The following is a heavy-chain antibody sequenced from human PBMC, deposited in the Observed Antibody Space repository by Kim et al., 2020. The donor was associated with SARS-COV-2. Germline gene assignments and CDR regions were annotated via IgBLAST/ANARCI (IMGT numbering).Heavy chain of an antibody. CDR1: GFTFSNYA. Sequence: GGSLRLSCAASGFTFSNYAMSWVRQAPGKGLEWVSTISSSGGRTYYADSVKGRFTISRDNSKNTLYLQMNSLRAEDTAVYYCARDWGGVVTNFDFWGQGTMVTVSS. CDR3: ARDWGGVVTNFDF. D-gene: IGHD3-3*01. V-gene: IGHV3-23*01. CDR2: ISSSGGRT. J-gene: IGHJ4*02.